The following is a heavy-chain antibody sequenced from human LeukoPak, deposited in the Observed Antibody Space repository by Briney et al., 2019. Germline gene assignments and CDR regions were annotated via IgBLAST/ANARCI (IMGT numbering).Heavy chain of an antibody. J-gene: IGHJ4*02. CDR1: GGTFSSYA. CDR3: AREPRYSSSWYLV. Sequence: ASVRVSCKASGGTFSSYAINWVRQATGQGLEWMGWMNPNSGNTGYAQKFQGRVTMTRNTSISTAYMELSSLRSEDTAVYYCAREPRYSSSWYLVWGQGTLVTVSS. CDR2: MNPNSGNT. D-gene: IGHD6-13*01. V-gene: IGHV1-8*02.